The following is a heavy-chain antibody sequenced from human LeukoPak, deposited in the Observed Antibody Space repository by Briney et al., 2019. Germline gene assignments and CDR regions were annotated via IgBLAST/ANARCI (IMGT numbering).Heavy chain of an antibody. CDR3: ARGLDIVVVPAAIIYYYYYMDV. D-gene: IGHD2-2*02. Sequence: SVKVSCKASGGTFSSYAISWVRQAPGQGLEWMGGIIPIFGTANYSQKFQGRGTITADESTSTAYIELSSLRSEDTAVYYCARGLDIVVVPAAIIYYYYYMDVWGKGTTVTVSS. V-gene: IGHV1-69*13. CDR2: IIPIFGTA. CDR1: GGTFSSYA. J-gene: IGHJ6*03.